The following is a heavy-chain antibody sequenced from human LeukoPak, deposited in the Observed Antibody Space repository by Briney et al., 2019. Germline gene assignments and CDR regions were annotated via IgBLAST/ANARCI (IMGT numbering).Heavy chain of an antibody. CDR1: GFTFSSYA. Sequence: RPGGSLRLSCAASGFTFSSYAMSWVRQAPGQGLEWVSGISGNGGATFYADSVKGRFIISRDNFKNALYLQMKSLRVDDTATYYCAKDYVGSGDFFDSWGQGTLLAVSS. CDR3: AKDYVGSGDFFDS. D-gene: IGHD3-10*02. V-gene: IGHV3-23*01. J-gene: IGHJ4*02. CDR2: ISGNGGAT.